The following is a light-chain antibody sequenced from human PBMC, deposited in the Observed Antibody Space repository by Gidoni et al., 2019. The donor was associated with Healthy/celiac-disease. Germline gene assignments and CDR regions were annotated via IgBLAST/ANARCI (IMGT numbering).Light chain of an antibody. CDR2: GAS. CDR1: QSVSSN. J-gene: IGKJ2*03. V-gene: IGKV3-15*01. Sequence: IVMTQSPATLSVSPGERATLSCRASQSVSSNLAWYQQKPGQAPRLLIYGASTRATGIPARFSGSGSGTECTLTISSLQSEDFAVYYCQQYKNWPPYSFGQGTKLEIK. CDR3: QQYKNWPPYS.